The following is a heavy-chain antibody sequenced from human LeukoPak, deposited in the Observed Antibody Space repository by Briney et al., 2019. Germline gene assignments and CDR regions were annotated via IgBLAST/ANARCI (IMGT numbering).Heavy chain of an antibody. V-gene: IGHV4-39*01. J-gene: IGHJ4*02. CDR2: IYYSGSA. Sequence: SETLSLTCTVSGGSISSSPYYWGWIRQPPGKGLEWIGNIYYSGSAYYNPALKTRVTISVDTSKNQFSLKLTSVTAADTAVYYCARHASVDGNWPRPLDYWGQGSLVTVSS. D-gene: IGHD6-19*01. CDR3: ARHASVDGNWPRPLDY. CDR1: GGSISSSPYY.